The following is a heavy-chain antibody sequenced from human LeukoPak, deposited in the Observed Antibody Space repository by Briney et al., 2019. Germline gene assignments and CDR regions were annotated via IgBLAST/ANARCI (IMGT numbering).Heavy chain of an antibody. D-gene: IGHD3-3*01. V-gene: IGHV3-33*01. J-gene: IGHJ6*03. CDR1: GFSINSYG. CDR3: ARGDTYYDFWSGYYSPYMDV. Sequence: AGGSLRLSCTASGFSINSYGMHWVRQAPGKGLEWVAVIWYDGSNENYADSVKGRFTISRDNSKNTLYLQMNSLRAEDTAVYYCARGDTYYDFWSGYYSPYMDVWGKGTTVTVSS. CDR2: IWYDGSNE.